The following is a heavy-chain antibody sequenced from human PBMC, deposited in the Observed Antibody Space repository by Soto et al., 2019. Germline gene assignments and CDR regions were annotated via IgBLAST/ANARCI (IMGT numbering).Heavy chain of an antibody. CDR1: GGSISSSSYY. Sequence: QLQLQESGPGLVKPSETLSLACTVSGGSISSSSYYWGWIRQPPGKGLEWIGSIYYSGSTYYNPSLEGQVTIAVDTSKNQFSLKRSSVTAADTAVYYCASISNYYGSGSPRYYFDYWGQGTLVTVSS. J-gene: IGHJ4*02. CDR2: IYYSGST. V-gene: IGHV4-39*01. CDR3: ASISNYYGSGSPRYYFDY. D-gene: IGHD3-10*01.